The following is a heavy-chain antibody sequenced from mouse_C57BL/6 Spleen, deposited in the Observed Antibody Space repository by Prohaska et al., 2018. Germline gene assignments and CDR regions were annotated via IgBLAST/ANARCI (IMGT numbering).Heavy chain of an antibody. D-gene: IGHD1-1*01. J-gene: IGHJ1*03. V-gene: IGHV1-22*01. CDR2: INPNNGGT. Sequence: GYTFTDYNMHWVKQSHGKSLEWIGYINPNNGGTSYNQKFKGKATLTVNKSSSTAYMELRSLTSEDSAVYYYASGYYYGSRYFDVWGTGTTVTVSS. CDR1: GYTFTDYN. CDR3: ASGYYYGSRYFDV.